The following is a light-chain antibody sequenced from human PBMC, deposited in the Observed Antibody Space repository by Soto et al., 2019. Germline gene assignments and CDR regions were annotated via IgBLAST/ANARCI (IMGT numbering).Light chain of an antibody. V-gene: IGKV1-5*03. CDR2: KAS. CDR1: QTISSW. CDR3: QHYNSYSEA. J-gene: IGKJ1*01. Sequence: DIQMTPSPSTLSGSVGDRVTITCRASQTISSWLAWYQQKPGKAPKLLIDKASTLKSGVPSRFSGSGSGTEFTLTISSLQPDDFATYYCQHYNSYSEAFGQGTKVDIK.